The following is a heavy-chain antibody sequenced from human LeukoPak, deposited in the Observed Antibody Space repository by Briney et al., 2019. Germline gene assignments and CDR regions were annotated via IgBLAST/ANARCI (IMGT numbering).Heavy chain of an antibody. V-gene: IGHV4-34*01. D-gene: IGHD3-10*01. J-gene: IGHJ4*02. CDR2: INHSGST. CDR1: GGSFRGYY. CDR3: ARHGIYSLSSGSYPYFDY. Sequence: SQTLSLTRAVYGGSFRGYYWSCIRHPPRKGLEWIGEINHSGSTNYNPYLKSRVTISVDTSKNQFSLKLSSVTAAETAVYYCARHGIYSLSSGSYPYFDYWGQGTLVTVSS.